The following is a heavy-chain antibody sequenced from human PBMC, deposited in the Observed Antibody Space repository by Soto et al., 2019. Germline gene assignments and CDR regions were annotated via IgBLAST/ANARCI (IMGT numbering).Heavy chain of an antibody. CDR3: AILTAYYSYYMDV. Sequence: SETLSLTCTVSGGSISSSTYYWGWVRQPPGKGLEWIGSIYYSGTTYYNPSLESRVTISVDTSRNQFSLKLRSVTAADTAVYYCAILTAYYSYYMDVWGKGTTVTVSS. CDR2: IYYSGTT. J-gene: IGHJ6*03. D-gene: IGHD1-20*01. V-gene: IGHV4-39*01. CDR1: GGSISSSTYY.